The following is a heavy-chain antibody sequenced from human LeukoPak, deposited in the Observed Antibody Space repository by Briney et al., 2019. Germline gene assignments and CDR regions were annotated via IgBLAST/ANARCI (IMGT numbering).Heavy chain of an antibody. CDR1: GFTFSSYS. V-gene: IGHV3-21*01. Sequence: PGGSLRLSCAASGFTFSSYSMNWVRQAPGKGLEWVSSISSSSYIYYADSVEGRFTISRDNAKNSLYLQMNRLRAEDTAVYYCARDLPRITMVRGATGDGMDVWGQGNTVTVSS. CDR2: ISSSSYI. D-gene: IGHD3-10*01. J-gene: IGHJ6*02. CDR3: ARDLPRITMVRGATGDGMDV.